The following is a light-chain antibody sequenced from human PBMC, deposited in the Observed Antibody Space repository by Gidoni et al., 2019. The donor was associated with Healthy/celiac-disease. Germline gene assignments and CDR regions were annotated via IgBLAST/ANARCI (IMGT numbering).Light chain of an antibody. CDR3: MQGLQTAWT. V-gene: IGKV2-28*01. J-gene: IGKJ1*01. CDR1: QSLLHSNGSNY. CDR2: WCS. Sequence: DIVMTQSPLSLPVTPGEPASISCRSSQSLLHSNGSNYLDLYLQKRGQSPQLLIYWCSNRSSEVPSMYRGSVSGTDFTLKSSSVEAEYVVVYFCMQGLQTAWTFGQGTKVEIK.